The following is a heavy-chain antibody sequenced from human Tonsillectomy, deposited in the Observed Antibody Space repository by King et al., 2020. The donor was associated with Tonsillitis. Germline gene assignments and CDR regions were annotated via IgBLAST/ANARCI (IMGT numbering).Heavy chain of an antibody. CDR3: ARRVGLYSGYDYLYFDL. CDR1: GYSFTSYW. J-gene: IGHJ2*01. V-gene: IGHV5-51*03. Sequence: VQLVESGAEVKKPGESLKISCKGSGYSFTSYWIGWVRQMPGKGLEWRGIIYPGDSDTRYSPSFQGQVTISADKSISTSYLQWSSLKASDTAMYYCARRVGLYSGYDYLYFDLWGRGTLVTVSS. D-gene: IGHD5-12*01. CDR2: IYPGDSDT.